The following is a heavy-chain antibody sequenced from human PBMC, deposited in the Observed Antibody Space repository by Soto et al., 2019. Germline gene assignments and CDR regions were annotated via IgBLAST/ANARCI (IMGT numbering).Heavy chain of an antibody. Sequence: GASVKVSCKASGYTFTGYYMHWVRQAPGQGLEWMGWINPNSGGTNYAQRFQGWVTMTRDTSISTAYMELSRLRSDDTAVYYCAITPVGYYDSSGYYGFDYWGQGTLVTVSS. V-gene: IGHV1-2*04. CDR1: GYTFTGYY. CDR2: INPNSGGT. J-gene: IGHJ4*02. D-gene: IGHD3-22*01. CDR3: AITPVGYYDSSGYYGFDY.